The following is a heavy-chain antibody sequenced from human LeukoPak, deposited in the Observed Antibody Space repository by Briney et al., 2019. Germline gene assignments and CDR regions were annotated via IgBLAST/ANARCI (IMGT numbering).Heavy chain of an antibody. Sequence: GGSLRLSCAASGFTFSSYSMNWVRQAPGKGLEWVSAVSGSGGSTYYADSVKGRFTISRDNSKNTLYLQMNSLRAEDTAVYYCAKDPPYDFWSGSSHAFDIWGQGTMVTVSS. V-gene: IGHV3-23*01. CDR3: AKDPPYDFWSGSSHAFDI. D-gene: IGHD3-3*01. CDR1: GFTFSSYS. CDR2: VSGSGGST. J-gene: IGHJ3*02.